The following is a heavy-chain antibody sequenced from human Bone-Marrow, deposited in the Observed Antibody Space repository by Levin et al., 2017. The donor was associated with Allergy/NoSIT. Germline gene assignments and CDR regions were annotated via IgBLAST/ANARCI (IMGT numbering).Heavy chain of an antibody. J-gene: IGHJ4*02. D-gene: IGHD3-22*01. CDR2: IYTSGST. CDR1: GGSISSYY. CDR3: ARDYYDSSGYRYYFDY. Sequence: KASETLSLTCTVSGGSISSYYWSWIRQPAGKGLEWIGRIYTSGSTNYNPSLKSRVTMSVDTSKNQFSLKLSSVTAADTAVYYCARDYYDSSGYRYYFDYWGQGTLVTVSS. V-gene: IGHV4-4*07.